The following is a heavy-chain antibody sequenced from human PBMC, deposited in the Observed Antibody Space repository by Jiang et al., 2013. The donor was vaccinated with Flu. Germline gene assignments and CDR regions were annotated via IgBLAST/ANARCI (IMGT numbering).Heavy chain of an antibody. J-gene: IGHJ6*02. CDR3: AREALWFGESPLQVYYYYGMDV. D-gene: IGHD3-10*01. CDR2: TYYRSKWYN. Sequence: QTLSLTCAISGDSVSSNSAAWNWIRQSPSRGLEWLGRTYYRSKWYNDYAVSVKSRITINPDTSKNQFSLQLNSVTPEDTAVYYCAREALWFGESPLQVYYYYGMDVWGQGTTVTVSS. V-gene: IGHV6-1*01. CDR1: GDSVSSNSAA.